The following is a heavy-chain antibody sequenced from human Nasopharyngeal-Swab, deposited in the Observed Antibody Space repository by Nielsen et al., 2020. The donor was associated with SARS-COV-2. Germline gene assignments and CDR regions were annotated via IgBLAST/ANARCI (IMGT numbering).Heavy chain of an antibody. D-gene: IGHD3-16*01. CDR2: ISYDGSNK. CDR1: GFTFSSYA. Sequence: GGSLRLSCAASGFTFSSYAMHWVRHAPGKGLEWVAVISYDGSNKYYADSVKGRFTISRDNSKNTLYLQMNSLRAEDTAVYYCARDLGGQFDPWGQGTLVTVSS. V-gene: IGHV3-30*04. J-gene: IGHJ5*02. CDR3: ARDLGGQFDP.